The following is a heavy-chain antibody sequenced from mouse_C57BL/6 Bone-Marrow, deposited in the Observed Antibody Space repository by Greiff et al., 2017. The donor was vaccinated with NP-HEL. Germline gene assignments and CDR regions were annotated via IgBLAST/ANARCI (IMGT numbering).Heavy chain of an antibody. J-gene: IGHJ4*01. Sequence: VQLQQSGPELVKPGASVKISCKASGYSFTGYYMNWVKQSPEKGLEWIGEINPSTGGTTYNEKFKAKATLTVDKSSSTAYMQLKSLTSEDSAVYYCARGDYYCAVDYWGQGTSVTVSS. CDR1: GYSFTGYY. CDR2: INPSTGGT. V-gene: IGHV1-42*01. CDR3: ARGDYYCAVDY.